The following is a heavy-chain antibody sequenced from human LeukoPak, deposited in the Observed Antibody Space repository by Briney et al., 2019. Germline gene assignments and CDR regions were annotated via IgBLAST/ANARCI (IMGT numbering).Heavy chain of an antibody. Sequence: SETLSLTCAVYGGSFSGYYWSWIRQPPGKGLEWIGEINHSGSTNYNPSLKSRVTISVDTSKNQFSLKLSSVTAADTAVYYCARLRRTLLWFGEPKTPTTTYYFDYWGQGTLVTVSS. CDR1: GGSFSGYY. D-gene: IGHD3-10*01. CDR3: ARLRRTLLWFGEPKTPTTTYYFDY. CDR2: INHSGST. J-gene: IGHJ4*02. V-gene: IGHV4-34*01.